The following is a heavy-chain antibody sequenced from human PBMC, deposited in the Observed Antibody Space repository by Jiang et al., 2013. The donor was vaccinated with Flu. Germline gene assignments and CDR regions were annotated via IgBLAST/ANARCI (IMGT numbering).Heavy chain of an antibody. V-gene: IGHV3-30*02. CDR3: AKDQGGYCSSTSCFPFDY. D-gene: IGHD2-2*01. CDR2: SNK. J-gene: IGHJ4*02. Sequence: SNKYYADSVKGRFTISRDNSKNTLYLQMNSLRAEDTAVYYCAKDQGGYCSSTSCFPFDYWGQGTLVTVSS.